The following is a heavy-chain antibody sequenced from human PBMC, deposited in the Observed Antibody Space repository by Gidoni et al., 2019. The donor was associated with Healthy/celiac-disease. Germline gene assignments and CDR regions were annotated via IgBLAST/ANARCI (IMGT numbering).Heavy chain of an antibody. CDR1: GGSISSYY. CDR3: ARGQYDYVWGSYRSIFDY. J-gene: IGHJ4*02. D-gene: IGHD3-16*02. V-gene: IGHV4-59*01. Sequence: QVQLQESGPGLVKPSETLSLTCTVSGGSISSYYWSWIRQPPGKGLEWIGYIYYSGSTNYNPSLKSRVTISVDTSKNQFSLKLSSVTAADTAVYYCARGQYDYVWGSYRSIFDYWGQGTLVTVSS. CDR2: IYYSGST.